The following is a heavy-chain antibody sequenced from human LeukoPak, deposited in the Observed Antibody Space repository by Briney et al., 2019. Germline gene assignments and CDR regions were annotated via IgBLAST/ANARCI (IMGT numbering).Heavy chain of an antibody. CDR3: TRASRKEPDY. Sequence: GGSLRLSCAASGFTFSSSWMHWVRQTPGKGLVWVSRINSDGSSTSYADSVKGRFTISRDNAKNTLSLQMNSLRAEDTAVCYCTRASRKEPDYWGQGTLVTVSS. V-gene: IGHV3-74*01. CDR1: GFTFSSSW. D-gene: IGHD1-14*01. J-gene: IGHJ4*02. CDR2: INSDGSST.